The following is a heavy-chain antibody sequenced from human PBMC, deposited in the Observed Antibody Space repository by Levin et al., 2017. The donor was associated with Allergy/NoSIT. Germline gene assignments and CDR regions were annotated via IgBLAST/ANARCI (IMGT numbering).Heavy chain of an antibody. J-gene: IGHJ2*01. Sequence: GESLKISCAASGFTFSSYEMNWVRQAPGKRLEWVSYISSNTSVIYYADSVKGRFTISRDNAKKSVDLQMNSLRAEDTAVYYCVRDRSYCTNFGCFPYWYFDLWGRGTLVTVSS. D-gene: IGHD2-8*01. V-gene: IGHV3-48*03. CDR1: GFTFSSYE. CDR2: ISSNTSVI. CDR3: VRDRSYCTNFGCFPYWYFDL.